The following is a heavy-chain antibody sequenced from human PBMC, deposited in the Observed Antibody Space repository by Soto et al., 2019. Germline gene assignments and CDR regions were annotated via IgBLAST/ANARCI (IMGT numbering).Heavy chain of an antibody. CDR1: GGSISSGGYY. CDR3: ARRMPGYYFDY. Sequence: QVQLRESGPGLVKPSQTLYLTCTVSGGSISSGGYYWSWIRQHPGKGLEWIGYIYYSGSTYYNPSLKSRVTISVDTSKNQFSLKLSSVTAADTAVYYCARRMPGYYFDYWGQGTLVTVSS. CDR2: IYYSGST. V-gene: IGHV4-31*03. D-gene: IGHD1-1*01. J-gene: IGHJ4*02.